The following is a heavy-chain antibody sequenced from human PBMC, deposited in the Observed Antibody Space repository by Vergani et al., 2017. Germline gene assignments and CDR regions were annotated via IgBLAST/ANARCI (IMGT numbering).Heavy chain of an antibody. CDR2: ISSSSSYI. CDR3: AVAYCSRTSCYGGY. D-gene: IGHD2-2*01. CDR1: GFTFSSYS. V-gene: IGHV3-21*01. J-gene: IGHJ4*02. Sequence: EVQLVESGGGLVKPGGSLRLSCAASGFTFSSYSMNWVRQAPGKGLEWVSSISSSSSYIYYADSVKGRFTISRDNAKNSLYLQMNSLRAEDTAVYYCAVAYCSRTSCYGGYWGEGSLVTVSS.